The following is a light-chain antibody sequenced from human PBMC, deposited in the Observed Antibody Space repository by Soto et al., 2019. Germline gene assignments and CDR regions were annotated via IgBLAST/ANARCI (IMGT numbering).Light chain of an antibody. CDR3: SSYTSTNTLL. Sequence: QSVLTQPASVSGSPGQSITISCTGTSSDVGDNFFVSWYQQHPAKAPKLIIFDVSNRPSGVSNRFSGSKSGNTASLTISGLQAEDEGDYYCSSYTSTNTLLFGGGTKVTVL. V-gene: IGLV2-14*03. CDR2: DVS. CDR1: SSDVGDNFF. J-gene: IGLJ2*01.